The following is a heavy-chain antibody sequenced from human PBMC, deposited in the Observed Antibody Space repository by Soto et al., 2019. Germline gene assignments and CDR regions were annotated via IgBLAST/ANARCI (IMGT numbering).Heavy chain of an antibody. D-gene: IGHD3-22*01. Sequence: QVQLQESGPGLVKPSGTLSLTCAVSGGSISSNNWWSWVRQPPGKGLEWIGEIYQSGSTNYNPSLNNRVTHAVDKSMHQLSLKLSSVSAADTAVYYCARDTLIGGLYWGQGTLVTVSS. CDR3: ARDTLIGGLY. CDR1: GGSISSNNW. J-gene: IGHJ4*02. V-gene: IGHV4-4*02. CDR2: IYQSGST.